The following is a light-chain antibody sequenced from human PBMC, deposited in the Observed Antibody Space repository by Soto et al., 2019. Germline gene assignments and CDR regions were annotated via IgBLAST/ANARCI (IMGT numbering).Light chain of an antibody. Sequence: EIVMTQSPATLSASPGERVTLSCRVSQSVSGNLAWYQQKPGQAPRLLIYGAVTRATGIPARFSGRGSGTEFTLTITSLQSDDFATYYCHQYNSYFGQGTKVDIK. CDR1: QSVSGN. J-gene: IGKJ2*01. CDR3: HQYNSY. V-gene: IGKV3D-15*01. CDR2: GAV.